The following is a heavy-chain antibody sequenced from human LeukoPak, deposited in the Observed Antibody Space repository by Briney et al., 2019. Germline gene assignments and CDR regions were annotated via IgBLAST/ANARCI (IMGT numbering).Heavy chain of an antibody. V-gene: IGHV4-39*01. CDR3: ARQSIRGATKYYDFWSGYVYAFDI. Sequence: LETLSLTCTVSGGSISSSSYYWGWIRQPPGKGLEWIGSIYYSGSTYYNPSLTSRVTIAVDTSKNQFSLKLSSVTAADTAVYYCARQSIRGATKYYDFWSGYVYAFDIWGRGTMVTVSS. CDR2: IYYSGST. D-gene: IGHD3-3*01. CDR1: GGSISSSSYY. J-gene: IGHJ3*02.